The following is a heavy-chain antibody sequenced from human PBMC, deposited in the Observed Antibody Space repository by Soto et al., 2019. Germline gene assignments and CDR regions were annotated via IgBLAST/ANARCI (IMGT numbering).Heavy chain of an antibody. V-gene: IGHV3-48*03. D-gene: IGHD6-13*01. Sequence: EVQLAESGGDLVQPGGSLRLSCVGSGFTFSYYEMNWVRQAPGKGLERVAFISHTDRLTHYPDSVKGRFTISRDNAQNSLYLEMTILRVEDTGVYYCARDTGRASADLWGQGTLVTVSS. CDR1: GFTFSYYE. CDR2: ISHTDRLT. J-gene: IGHJ5*02. CDR3: ARDTGRASADL.